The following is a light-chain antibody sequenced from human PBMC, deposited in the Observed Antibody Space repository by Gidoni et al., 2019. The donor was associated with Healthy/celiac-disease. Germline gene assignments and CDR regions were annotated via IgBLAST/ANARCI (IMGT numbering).Light chain of an antibody. CDR1: QSVSSGY. V-gene: IGKV3D-20*01. Sequence: EIVLTQSPATLSLSPGERATLSCGASQSVSSGYLAWYQQKPGLAPRLLIYDASNRATGIPDRFSGSGSGTDFTLTISRLEHEDFALYYCQQYAGSPITFGQGTRLEIK. CDR2: DAS. J-gene: IGKJ5*01. CDR3: QQYAGSPIT.